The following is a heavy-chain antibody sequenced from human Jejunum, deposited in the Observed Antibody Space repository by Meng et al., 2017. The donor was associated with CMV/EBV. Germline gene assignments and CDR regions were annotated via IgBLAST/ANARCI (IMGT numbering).Heavy chain of an antibody. Sequence: YTFTGYDIHWVRQDPGQGVEWKGWINPDSSGTNYAQTFQGWVTMTRDTTITTAYMKLSRLKSDDPTVYYCARVRDEHVGSNPDFDYWGQGTLVTVSS. V-gene: IGHV1-2*04. CDR2: INPDSSGT. D-gene: IGHD3-3*02. CDR1: YTFTGYD. J-gene: IGHJ4*02. CDR3: ARVRDEHVGSNPDFDY.